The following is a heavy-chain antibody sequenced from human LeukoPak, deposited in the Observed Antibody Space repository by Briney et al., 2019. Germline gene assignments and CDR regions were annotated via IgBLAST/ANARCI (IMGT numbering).Heavy chain of an antibody. Sequence: ASVKVSCKASGGTFSSYAISWVRQAPRQGLEWMGGIIPIFGTANYAQKFQGRVTITTDESTSTAYMELSSLRSEDTAVYYCARDSGGYLNWFDPWGQGTLVTVSS. CDR2: IIPIFGTA. D-gene: IGHD2-15*01. CDR3: ARDSGGYLNWFDP. V-gene: IGHV1-69*05. CDR1: GGTFSSYA. J-gene: IGHJ5*02.